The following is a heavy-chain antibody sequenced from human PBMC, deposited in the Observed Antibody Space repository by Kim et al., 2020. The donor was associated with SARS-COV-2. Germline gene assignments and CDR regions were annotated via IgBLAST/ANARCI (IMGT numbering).Heavy chain of an antibody. CDR2: IYYSGST. CDR1: GGSISSSSYY. CDR3: AREDYGDYGEDYFDY. D-gene: IGHD4-17*01. J-gene: IGHJ4*02. Sequence: SETLSLTCTVSGGSISSSSYYWGWIRQPPGKGLEWIGSIYYSGSTYYNPSLKSRVTISVDTSKNQFSLKLSSVAAADTAVYYCAREDYGDYGEDYFDYWGQGTLVTVSS. V-gene: IGHV4-39*07.